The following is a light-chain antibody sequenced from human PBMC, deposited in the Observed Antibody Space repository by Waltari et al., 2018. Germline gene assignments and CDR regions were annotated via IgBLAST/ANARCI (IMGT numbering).Light chain of an antibody. CDR2: DVS. CDR3: SSYTSSSTLV. CDR1: SSDVGGYNY. Sequence: QSALTQPASVSGSPGQSITISCTGTSSDVGGYNYVSWYQQHPGKAPKLLIYDVSNRPSGVSNRLSGSKSGTTASLTISGLQAEDEADYYCSSYTSSSTLVVGGGTKLTVL. J-gene: IGLJ2*01. V-gene: IGLV2-14*03.